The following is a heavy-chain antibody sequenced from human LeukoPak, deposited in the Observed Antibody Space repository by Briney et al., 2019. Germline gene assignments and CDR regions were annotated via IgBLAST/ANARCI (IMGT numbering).Heavy chain of an antibody. D-gene: IGHD2-2*01. J-gene: IGHJ4*02. V-gene: IGHV4-30-4*08. CDR3: ARYCSSTSCYDY. CDR1: GGSISSGDYY. Sequence: SQTLSLTCTVSGGSISSGDYYWRWIRQPPGKGLEWIGYIYYSGSTYYNPSLKSRVTISVDTSKNQFSLKLSSVTAADTAVYYCARYCSSTSCYDYWGQVTLVTVSS. CDR2: IYYSGST.